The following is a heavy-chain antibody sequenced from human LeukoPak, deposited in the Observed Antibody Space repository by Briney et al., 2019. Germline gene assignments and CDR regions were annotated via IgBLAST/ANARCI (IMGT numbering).Heavy chain of an antibody. V-gene: IGHV3-9*01. Sequence: GGSLRLSCAASGFTFDDYAMHWVRQAPGKGLEWVSGISWNSGSIGYADSVKGRFTISGDNAKNSLYLQMNSLRAEDTALYYCATEPPAMVIGYWGQGTLVTVSS. CDR2: ISWNSGSI. CDR1: GFTFDDYA. J-gene: IGHJ4*02. D-gene: IGHD5-18*01. CDR3: ATEPPAMVIGY.